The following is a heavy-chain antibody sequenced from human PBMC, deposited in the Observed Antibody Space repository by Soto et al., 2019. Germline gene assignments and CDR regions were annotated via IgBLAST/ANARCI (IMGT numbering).Heavy chain of an antibody. V-gene: IGHV4-34*01. D-gene: IGHD3-10*01. J-gene: IGHJ4*02. CDR3: ARTKGLFGSGSFFDY. Sequence: SETLSLTCAFYGGSFSGYYWSWIRQPPGKGLEWIGEINHSGSTNYNPSLKSRVTISVDTSKNQFSLKLSSVTAADTAVYYCARTKGLFGSGSFFDYWGQGTLVTVSS. CDR2: INHSGST. CDR1: GGSFSGYY.